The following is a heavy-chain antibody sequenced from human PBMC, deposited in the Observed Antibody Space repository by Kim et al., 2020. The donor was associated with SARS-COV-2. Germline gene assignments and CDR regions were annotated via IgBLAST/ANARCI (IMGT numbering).Heavy chain of an antibody. V-gene: IGHV3-11*04. D-gene: IGHD6-13*01. J-gene: IGHJ6*02. Sequence: KGRFTISRDNAKNSLYLQMNSLRAEDTAVYYCVFLIAAAGIQARYYGMDVWGQGTTVTVSS. CDR3: VFLIAAAGIQARYYGMDV.